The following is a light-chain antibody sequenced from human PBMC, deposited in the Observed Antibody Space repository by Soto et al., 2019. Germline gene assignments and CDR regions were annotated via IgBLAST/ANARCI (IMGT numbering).Light chain of an antibody. CDR3: AAWDDNLNGPL. J-gene: IGLJ3*02. V-gene: IGLV1-44*01. CDR2: SDD. Sequence: QSALTQPPSLSGTPGQRVTISCSGSNSNIGRYSVNWYQHFPGTAPKILIYSDDERPSGLTDRYSGSKSGTSASLAISGLQSEDEAEYYCAAWDDNLNGPLFGGGTQLTVL. CDR1: NSNIGRYS.